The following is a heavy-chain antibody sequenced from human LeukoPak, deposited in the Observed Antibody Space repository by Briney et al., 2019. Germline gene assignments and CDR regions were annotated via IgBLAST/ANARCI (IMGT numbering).Heavy chain of an antibody. CDR1: GFTFSSYA. J-gene: IGHJ4*02. Sequence: GGCLSLSCAASGFTFSSYAMHWVRQAPGKGLGWVAVISYDGSNNYYADSVKGRFTISRDNSKHTLYLKMNSLRAEDTAVYYCARDFDELSGLIVVVVAATRSLDYWGQGTLVTVSS. V-gene: IGHV3-30*04. D-gene: IGHD2-15*01. CDR3: ARDFDELSGLIVVVVAATRSLDY. CDR2: ISYDGSNN.